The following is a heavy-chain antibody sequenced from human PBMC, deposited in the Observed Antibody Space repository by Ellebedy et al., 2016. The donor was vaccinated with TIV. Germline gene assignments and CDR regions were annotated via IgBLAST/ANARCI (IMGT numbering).Heavy chain of an antibody. CDR2: ISGGGSSM. CDR3: AREDGGYAFDN. CDR1: GFTFSSYA. V-gene: IGHV3-48*02. D-gene: IGHD3-16*01. J-gene: IGHJ4*02. Sequence: GESLKISCAASGFTFSSYAMSWVRQAPGKGLEWVSYISGGGSSMYYVDSVKGRFTISRDNAKNSVFLQMNSLRDEDTAVYYCAREDGGYAFDNWGQGTLVTVSS.